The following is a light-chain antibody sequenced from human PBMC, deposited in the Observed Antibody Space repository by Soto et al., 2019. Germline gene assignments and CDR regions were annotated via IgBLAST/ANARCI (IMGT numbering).Light chain of an antibody. J-gene: IGLJ2*01. V-gene: IGLV1-40*01. CDR2: GNI. CDR3: QSYYSSLSGSVV. Sequence: QSVLTQPPSVSGAPGQRVTISCTGSSSNIGAGYDIHWYQQLPGTAPKLLIYGNINRPSGVPDRFSGSKSGTSASLAITGLQAEDDADYYCQSYYSSLSGSVVFGGGTKLTVL. CDR1: SSNIGAGYD.